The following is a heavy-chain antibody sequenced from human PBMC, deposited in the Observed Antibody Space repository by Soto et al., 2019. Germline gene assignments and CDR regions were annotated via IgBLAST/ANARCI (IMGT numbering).Heavy chain of an antibody. J-gene: IGHJ4*02. CDR3: ARVNTIFGVVRPQDY. CDR1: GYTFTSYG. CDR2: ISAYNGNT. D-gene: IGHD3-3*01. V-gene: IGHV1-18*01. Sequence: ASVKVSCKASGYTFTSYGISWVRQAPGQGLEWMVWISAYNGNTNYAQKLQGRVTMTTDASTSTAYMELRSLRSDDTAVYYCARVNTIFGVVRPQDYWAQGTLVT.